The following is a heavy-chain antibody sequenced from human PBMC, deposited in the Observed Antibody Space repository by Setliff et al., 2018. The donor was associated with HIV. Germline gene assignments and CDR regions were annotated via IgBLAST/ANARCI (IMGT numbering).Heavy chain of an antibody. Sequence: GASVKVSCKASGGTFSNYAFSWVRQAPGQGLEWMGGIIPLFGTANYAQNFQGRVTITADASTSTAYMELSSLRSEDTAMYYCARDRHHYGSSGFDAFDLWGQGTMVTVSS. D-gene: IGHD3-22*01. CDR1: GGTFSNYA. V-gene: IGHV1-69*13. J-gene: IGHJ3*01. CDR2: IIPLFGTA. CDR3: ARDRHHYGSSGFDAFDL.